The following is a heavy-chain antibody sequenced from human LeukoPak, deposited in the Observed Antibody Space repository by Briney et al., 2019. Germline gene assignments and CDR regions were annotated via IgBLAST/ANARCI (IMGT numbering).Heavy chain of an antibody. D-gene: IGHD4-17*01. Sequence: PGGSLRLSCAASGFTFSSYALTWVRQTPEKGLAWVSDISGSGGTTYYADSVKGRFTISRDNFKNTLFLQMNSLRAEDTAVYYCAKDRSNGDYFDYWGQGTLVTVSS. J-gene: IGHJ4*02. CDR2: ISGSGGTT. V-gene: IGHV3-23*01. CDR1: GFTFSSYA. CDR3: AKDRSNGDYFDY.